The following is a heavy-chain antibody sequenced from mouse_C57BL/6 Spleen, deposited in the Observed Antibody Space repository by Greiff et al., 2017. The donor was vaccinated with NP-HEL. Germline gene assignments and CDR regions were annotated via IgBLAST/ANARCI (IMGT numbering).Heavy chain of an antibody. D-gene: IGHD1-1*01. V-gene: IGHV1-64*01. CDR2: IHPNSGST. CDR1: GYTFTSYW. Sequence: QVQLQQPGAELVKPGASVKLSRKASGYTFTSYWMHWVKQRPGQGLEWIGMIHPNSGSTNYNEKFKSKATLTVDKSSSTAYMQLSSLTSEDSAVYYCASEGTTVVADYFDYWGQGTTLTVSS. J-gene: IGHJ2*01. CDR3: ASEGTTVVADYFDY.